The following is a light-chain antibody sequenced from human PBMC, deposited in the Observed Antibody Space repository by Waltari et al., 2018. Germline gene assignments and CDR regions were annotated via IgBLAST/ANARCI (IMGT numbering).Light chain of an antibody. CDR2: SAS. CDR1: PCVTNS. J-gene: IGKJ1*01. CDR3: QQRSNWPRT. V-gene: IGKV3-11*01. Sequence: DIVLTQSPDTLSFSPGERATPPCRASPCVTNSLAWYQQKPGQAPRLLIYSASNRATGVPARFSGSGSGTDFTLTISSLEPEDFAVYYCQQRSNWPRTFGQGTKVEIK.